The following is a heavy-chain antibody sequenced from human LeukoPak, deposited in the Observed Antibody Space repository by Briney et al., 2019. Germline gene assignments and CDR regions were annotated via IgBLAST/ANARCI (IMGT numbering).Heavy chain of an antibody. D-gene: IGHD2-2*02. J-gene: IGHJ4*02. CDR3: ARDDRDIVVVPAAIAFDY. CDR2: IIPILGIA. V-gene: IGHV1-69*04. Sequence: GASVKVSCKASGGTFSSYTISWVRQAPGQGLEWMGRIIPILGIANYAQKFQGRVTITADKSTSTAYIELSSLRSEDTAVYYCARDDRDIVVVPAAIAFDYWGQGTLVTVSS. CDR1: GGTFSSYT.